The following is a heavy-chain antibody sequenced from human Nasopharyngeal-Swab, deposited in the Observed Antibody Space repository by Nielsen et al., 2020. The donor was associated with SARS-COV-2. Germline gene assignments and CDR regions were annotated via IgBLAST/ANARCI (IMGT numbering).Heavy chain of an antibody. D-gene: IGHD2-8*01. Sequence: WIRQPPGKELEWIGYIHYSGSTNYNPSLESRVTISVDTSKNQFSLKLSSVTAADTAVYYCARVVMVYAIYWFDPWGQGTLVTVSS. V-gene: IGHV4-59*01. CDR3: ARVVMVYAIYWFDP. J-gene: IGHJ5*02. CDR2: IHYSGST.